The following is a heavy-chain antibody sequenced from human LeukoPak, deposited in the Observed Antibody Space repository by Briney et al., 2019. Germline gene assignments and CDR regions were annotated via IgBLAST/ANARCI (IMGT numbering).Heavy chain of an antibody. Sequence: PSQTLSLTCSVSGGSTNTGGYFWSWIRQPPGKGLEWIGYVFRTGRTSYNPSLESRVTISLDRSKNQFSLRLTSVTAADSAMYYCATEGQCGSVTCPGLEYWGQGIAVTVSS. CDR1: GGSTNTGGYF. J-gene: IGHJ4*02. CDR2: VFRTGRT. CDR3: ATEGQCGSVTCPGLEY. D-gene: IGHD2-21*01. V-gene: IGHV4-30-2*01.